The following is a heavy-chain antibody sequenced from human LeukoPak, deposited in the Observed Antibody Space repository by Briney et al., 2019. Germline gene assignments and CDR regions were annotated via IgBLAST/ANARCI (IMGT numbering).Heavy chain of an antibody. J-gene: IGHJ6*02. Sequence: GRSLRLSCAASGFTFSSYAMSWVRQAPGKGLEWVSAISGSGGSTYYADSVKGRFTISRDNSKNTLYLQMNSLRAEDTAVYYCAKACITMVRGVLFCMDVWGQGTTVTVSS. CDR3: AKACITMVRGVLFCMDV. CDR1: GFTFSSYA. V-gene: IGHV3-23*01. D-gene: IGHD3-10*01. CDR2: ISGSGGST.